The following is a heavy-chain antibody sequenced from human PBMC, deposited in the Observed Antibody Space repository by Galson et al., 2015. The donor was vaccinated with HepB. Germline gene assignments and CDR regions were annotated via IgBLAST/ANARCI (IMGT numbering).Heavy chain of an antibody. J-gene: IGHJ4*02. Sequence: SLRLSCAASGFTFSDYYMSWIRQAPGKGLEWVSYISSSGSTIYYADSVKGRFTISRDNAKNSLYLQMNSLRAEDTAVYYCARAVEMATIGPREYYFDYWGQGTLVTVSS. CDR1: GFTFSDYY. D-gene: IGHD5-24*01. V-gene: IGHV3-11*01. CDR2: ISSSGSTI. CDR3: ARAVEMATIGPREYYFDY.